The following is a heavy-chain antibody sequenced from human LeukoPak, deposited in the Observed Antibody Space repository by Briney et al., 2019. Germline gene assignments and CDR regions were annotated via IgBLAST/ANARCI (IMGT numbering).Heavy chain of an antibody. V-gene: IGHV4-30-4*08. CDR3: ARASGSYDAVDY. CDR2: IYYSGST. Sequence: KASETLSLTCTVSDGSISSGDYYWSRIRQPPGKGLEWIGYIYYSGSTFYNPSLKSRVTISVDTSRNQFSLKLSSVTAADTAVYYCARASGSYDAVDYWGQGTLVTVSS. J-gene: IGHJ4*02. D-gene: IGHD1-26*01. CDR1: DGSISSGDYY.